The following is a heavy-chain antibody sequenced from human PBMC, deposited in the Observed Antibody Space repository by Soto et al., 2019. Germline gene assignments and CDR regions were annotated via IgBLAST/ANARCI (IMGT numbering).Heavy chain of an antibody. CDR1: GFTFRNYA. V-gene: IGHV3-23*01. CDR2: ISGTGGST. CDR3: AKDGLQGFGEKADRSEYNGIDD. Sequence: EVQLLESGGGLVQPGGSPTVSCAASGFTFRNYAMSWVRQAPGKGLEWVSGISGTGGSTYYADSVKDRFTISRDNSKNTLHLQMNSLGAEDKAVYSCAKDGLQGFGEKADRSEYNGIDDWGQGTTVTV. J-gene: IGHJ6*02. D-gene: IGHD3-10*01.